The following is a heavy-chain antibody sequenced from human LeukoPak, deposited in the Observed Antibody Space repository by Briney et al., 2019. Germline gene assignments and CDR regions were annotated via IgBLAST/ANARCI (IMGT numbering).Heavy chain of an antibody. V-gene: IGHV3-21*01. CDR1: GFTFSSYS. CDR3: ARAPYKGSGSYYPYYFDY. CDR2: ISSSSSYI. D-gene: IGHD3-10*01. J-gene: IGHJ4*02. Sequence: GGSLRLSCAASGFTFSSYSMNWVRQAPGKGLEWVSSISSSSSYIYYADSVKGRFTISRDNAKNSLYLQMNSLRAEDTAVYHCARAPYKGSGSYYPYYFDYWGQGTLVTVSS.